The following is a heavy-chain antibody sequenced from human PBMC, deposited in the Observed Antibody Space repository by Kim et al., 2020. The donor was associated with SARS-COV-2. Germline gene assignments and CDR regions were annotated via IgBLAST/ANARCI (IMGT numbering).Heavy chain of an antibody. J-gene: IGHJ4*02. D-gene: IGHD3-22*01. CDR3: ARDMGGPYYDSSGSYFDY. Sequence: KSRVTISVDTSKNQFSLKLSSVTAADTAVYYCARDMGGPYYDSSGSYFDYWGQGTLVTVSS. V-gene: IGHV4-39*07.